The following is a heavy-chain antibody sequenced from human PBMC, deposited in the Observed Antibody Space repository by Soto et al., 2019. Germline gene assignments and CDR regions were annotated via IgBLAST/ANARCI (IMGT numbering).Heavy chain of an antibody. V-gene: IGHV3-23*01. CDR1: GFTFSSHG. CDR2: ITGSGRNT. Sequence: GGSLRLSCGTSGFTFSSHGMSWVRQSPGKGLDWVSGITGSGRNTYYSDSVKGRFTISRDNFKNTLFLQMNSLRAEDTAVYYCAKNGLSNSPSAIDSWGQGTLVTVSS. J-gene: IGHJ4*02. CDR3: AKNGLSNSPSAIDS. D-gene: IGHD1-1*01.